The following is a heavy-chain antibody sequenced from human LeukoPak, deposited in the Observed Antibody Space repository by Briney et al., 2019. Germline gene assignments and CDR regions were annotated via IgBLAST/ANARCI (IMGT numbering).Heavy chain of an antibody. V-gene: IGHV1-8*01. D-gene: IGHD2-15*01. J-gene: IGHJ6*02. CDR1: GYTFTSYD. Sequence: GASVKVSCKASGYTFTSYDINWVRQATGQGLEWMGWMNPNSGNTGYAQKFQGRVTMTRNTTISTAYMELSSLRSEDTAVYYCARDEVVAAPNYFGMVVWGQGTTVSVSS. CDR2: MNPNSGNT. CDR3: ARDEVVAAPNYFGMVV.